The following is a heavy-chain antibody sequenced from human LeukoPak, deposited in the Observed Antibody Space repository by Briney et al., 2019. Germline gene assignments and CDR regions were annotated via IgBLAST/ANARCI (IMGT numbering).Heavy chain of an antibody. V-gene: IGHV3-23*01. D-gene: IGHD3-9*01. CDR3: TKYSMAILTGSNDY. J-gene: IGHJ4*02. Sequence: GGSLRLSCGASGFTFSSYAMSWVRQAPGKGLEWVSAISGSGGSTSYADSVKSRFTISRDNAKNTLYLQMNSRRPEDTVLYYCTKYSMAILTGSNDYWGQGTLVTVSS. CDR1: GFTFSSYA. CDR2: ISGSGGST.